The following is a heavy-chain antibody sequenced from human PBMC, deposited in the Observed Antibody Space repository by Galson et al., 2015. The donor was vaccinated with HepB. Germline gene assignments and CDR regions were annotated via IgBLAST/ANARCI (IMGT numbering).Heavy chain of an antibody. V-gene: IGHV3-23*01. Sequence: SLRLSCAASGFTFSSYAMSWVRQAPGKGLEWVSVISGSGGSTYYADSVKGRFTISRDNSKNTLYVQMNSLTAEDTAVYYCAKVGAWRDLRPENWGQGTLVTVSS. CDR3: AKVGAWRDLRPEN. D-gene: IGHD3-10*01. CDR2: ISGSGGST. CDR1: GFTFSSYA. J-gene: IGHJ1*01.